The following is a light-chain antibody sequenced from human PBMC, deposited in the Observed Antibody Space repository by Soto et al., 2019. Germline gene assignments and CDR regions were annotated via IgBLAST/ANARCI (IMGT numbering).Light chain of an antibody. J-gene: IGKJ4*01. Sequence: AIHLTQSPSSLSASVGERVFITCRASQAISSNLAWYYQKPGKAPQLLIFDASTLESVVPARFSGSGSGTQFTLTIYSLQPEDFATDYCQQFDSLPVAFGGGTKVEI. CDR3: QQFDSLPVA. CDR2: DAS. CDR1: QAISSN. V-gene: IGKV1-13*02.